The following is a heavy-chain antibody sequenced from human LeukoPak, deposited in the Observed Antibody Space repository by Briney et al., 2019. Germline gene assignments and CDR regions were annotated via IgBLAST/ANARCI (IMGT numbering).Heavy chain of an antibody. V-gene: IGHV3-53*01. CDR3: ARDGDGRGEDFDY. CDR1: GFTVSSNY. J-gene: IGHJ4*02. CDR2: IYSGGST. Sequence: PGGSLRLSCAASGFTVSSNYMSWVRQAPGKGLEWVSVIYSGGSTYYADSVKGRFTISRDNAKNFLYLQMNSLRVEDTALYYCARDGDGRGEDFDYWGQGTLVTVSS. D-gene: IGHD4-17*01.